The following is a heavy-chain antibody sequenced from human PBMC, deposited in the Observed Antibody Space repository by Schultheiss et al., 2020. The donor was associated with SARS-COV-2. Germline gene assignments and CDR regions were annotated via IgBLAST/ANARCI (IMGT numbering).Heavy chain of an antibody. J-gene: IGHJ4*02. CDR2: ISSSGSTI. V-gene: IGHV3-48*03. D-gene: IGHD3-22*01. CDR1: GFTFSSYE. Sequence: GGSLRLSCAASGFTFSSYEMNWVRQAPGKGLEWVSYISSSGSTIYYADSVKGRFTISRDNAKNSLYLQMNSLRAEDTAVYYCARETYYYDSSGYPPGVFDYWGQGTLVTVSS. CDR3: ARETYYYDSSGYPPGVFDY.